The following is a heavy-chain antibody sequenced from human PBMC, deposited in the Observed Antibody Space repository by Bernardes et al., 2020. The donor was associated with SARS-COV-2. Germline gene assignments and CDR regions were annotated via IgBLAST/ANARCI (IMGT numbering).Heavy chain of an antibody. CDR3: ARGGKRRELILVPLTYYYYGMDV. Sequence: ETLSLTCAVSGYSISSGYYWGWIRQPPGKGLEWIGSIYHSGSTYYNPSLKSRVTISVDTSKNQFSLKLSSVTAADTAVYYCARGGKRRELILVPLTYYYYGMDVWGQGTTVTVSS. V-gene: IGHV4-38-2*01. CDR2: IYHSGST. J-gene: IGHJ6*02. D-gene: IGHD1-26*01. CDR1: GYSISSGYY.